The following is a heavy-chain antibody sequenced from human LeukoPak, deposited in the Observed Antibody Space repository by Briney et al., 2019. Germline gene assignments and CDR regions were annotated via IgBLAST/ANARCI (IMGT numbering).Heavy chain of an antibody. CDR1: GFTFSDYY. CDR2: ISSGGGGVI. V-gene: IGHV3-11*01. D-gene: IGHD6-13*01. J-gene: IGHJ4*02. CDR3: ARDIAWQQLAVFDY. Sequence: GSLRLSCVASGFTFSDYYMNWIRQAPGKGLEWISYISSGGGGVIYYADSMKGRFTISRDNAKNSLYLQMNSLTAEDTAVYYCARDIAWQQLAVFDYWGQGTMVTVSS.